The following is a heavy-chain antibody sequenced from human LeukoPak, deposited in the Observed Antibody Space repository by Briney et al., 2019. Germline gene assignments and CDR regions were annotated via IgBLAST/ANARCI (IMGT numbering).Heavy chain of an antibody. D-gene: IGHD6-13*01. J-gene: IGHJ4*02. CDR1: GYTFTGHY. Sequence: ASVKVSCKASGYTFTGHYMHWVRQAPGQGLEWMGWINPNSGGTNYAQKFQGRVTMTRDTSISTAYMELSRLRSDDTAVYYCARAVVAAAGSFDYWGQGTLVTVSS. CDR2: INPNSGGT. CDR3: ARAVVAAAGSFDY. V-gene: IGHV1-2*02.